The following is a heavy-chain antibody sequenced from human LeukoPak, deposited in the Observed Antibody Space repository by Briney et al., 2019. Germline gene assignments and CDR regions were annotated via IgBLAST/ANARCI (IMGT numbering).Heavy chain of an antibody. V-gene: IGHV4-39*07. Sequence: SETLSLTCTVSGVSISSSNSYWGWIRQPPGKGLEWIGSIYYSGNTYYNASLKSQVSISIDTSKNQFSLRLSSVTAADTAAYYCARFTGVAAGTYYYHYIDVWGKGTTVTVSS. D-gene: IGHD6-13*01. CDR3: ARFTGVAAGTYYYHYIDV. CDR1: GVSISSSNSY. J-gene: IGHJ6*03. CDR2: IYYSGNT.